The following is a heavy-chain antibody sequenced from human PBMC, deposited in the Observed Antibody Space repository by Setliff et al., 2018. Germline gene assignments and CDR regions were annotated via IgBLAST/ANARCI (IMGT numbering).Heavy chain of an antibody. D-gene: IGHD2-21*01. Sequence: SETLSLTCTVSGGSISPYFWSWIRQPPGKGLEWIGYIYHNGNTNFNPSLKTRVTMSVDPSKNQFALNLRSVTAADTAVYYCARDPGFHSGTWSLDSWGQGRLVTSPQ. CDR2: IYHNGNT. CDR1: GGSISPYF. CDR3: ARDPGFHSGTWSLDS. J-gene: IGHJ4*02. V-gene: IGHV4-59*01.